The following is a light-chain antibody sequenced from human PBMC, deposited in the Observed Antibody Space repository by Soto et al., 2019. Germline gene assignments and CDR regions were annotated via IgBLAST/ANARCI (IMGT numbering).Light chain of an antibody. J-gene: IGLJ2*01. Sequence: QSALTQPASVSGSPGQWITISCAGTNSDVGNYNLVSWYQQHPGKAPKLIIYAVNKRPSAVSNRFSGSKSGNTASLSISGLQAEDEADYYCCSYAGNTTFKFGGGTQLTVL. CDR1: NSDVGNYNL. CDR2: AVN. CDR3: CSYAGNTTFK. V-gene: IGLV2-23*02.